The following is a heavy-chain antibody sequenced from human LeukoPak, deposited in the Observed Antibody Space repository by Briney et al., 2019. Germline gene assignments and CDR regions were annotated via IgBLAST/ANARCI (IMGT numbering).Heavy chain of an antibody. CDR2: ISYDGNNK. J-gene: IGHJ2*01. CDR3: ARDAYNEEDWYFDL. Sequence: GAPGLSCSAPGFPLRNFDIHLGRPAPGKGPGWGGVISYDGNNKYYADSVKGRFTISRDNSEKTLYLQMNSLRAEDTAVYYCARDAYNEEDWYFDLWGRGILVTVSS. D-gene: IGHD5-24*01. V-gene: IGHV3-30-3*01. CDR1: GFPLRNFD.